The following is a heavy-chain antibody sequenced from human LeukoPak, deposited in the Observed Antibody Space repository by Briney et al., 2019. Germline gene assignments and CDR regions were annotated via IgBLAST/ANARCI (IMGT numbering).Heavy chain of an antibody. J-gene: IGHJ3*02. D-gene: IGHD3-22*01. Sequence: PGGSLRLSCAASGFTFSDYYMSWIRQAPGKGLEWVSYISSSGSTIYYADSVKGRFTISRDNAKNSLYLQMNSLRAEDTAVYYCARSHYYDRRDAFDIWGQGTMVTVSS. CDR1: GFTFSDYY. CDR3: ARSHYYDRRDAFDI. CDR2: ISSSGSTI. V-gene: IGHV3-11*01.